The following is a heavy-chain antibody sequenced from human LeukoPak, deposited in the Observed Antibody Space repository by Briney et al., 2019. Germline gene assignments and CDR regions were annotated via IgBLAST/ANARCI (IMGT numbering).Heavy chain of an antibody. CDR3: AREQYYYDSSGFHY. J-gene: IGHJ4*02. Sequence: SGGSLRLSCAASGFTFSSYEMNWVRQAPGKGLEWVSYISSSGSTIYYADSVKGRFTISRDNAKNSLYLQMNSLRAEDTAVYYCAREQYYYDSSGFHYWGQGTLVTVSS. V-gene: IGHV3-48*03. CDR1: GFTFSSYE. D-gene: IGHD3-22*01. CDR2: ISSSGSTI.